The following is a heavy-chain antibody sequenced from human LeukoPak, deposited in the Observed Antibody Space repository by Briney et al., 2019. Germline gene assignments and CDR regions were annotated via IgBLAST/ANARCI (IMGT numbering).Heavy chain of an antibody. CDR1: GYTFTGYY. D-gene: IGHD3-3*01. CDR2: ISPDSGGT. V-gene: IGHV1-2*02. CDR3: ARDTGIFGDAFDI. J-gene: IGHJ3*02. Sequence: PGASVKVSCKASGYTFTGYYIHWVRQAPGQGLEWMGWISPDSGGTNYAQKFQGRVTMTRDTSIITAYMELTSLISDDTAVYYCARDTGIFGDAFDIWGQGTMVTVSS.